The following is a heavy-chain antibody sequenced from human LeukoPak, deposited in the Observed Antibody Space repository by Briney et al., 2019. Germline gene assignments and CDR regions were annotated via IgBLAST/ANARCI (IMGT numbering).Heavy chain of an antibody. CDR2: ISRRGNTI. V-gene: IGHV3-11*04. Sequence: GGSLRLSCAASGFTVSDYYMSWIRQAPGKGLEWISYISRRGNTIYYADSVKGRFTISRDNATNSLYLQMNSLRAEDTAVYYCARRICYDKSGYGYWGQGTLVTVSS. J-gene: IGHJ4*02. CDR3: ARRICYDKSGYGY. CDR1: GFTVSDYY. D-gene: IGHD3-22*01.